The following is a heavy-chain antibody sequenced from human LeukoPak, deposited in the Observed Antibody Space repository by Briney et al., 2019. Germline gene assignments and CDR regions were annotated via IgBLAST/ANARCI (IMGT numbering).Heavy chain of an antibody. CDR2: IKQDGSEK. CDR3: ARDASTAGTTWDY. J-gene: IGHJ4*02. CDR1: GFTFSTYW. D-gene: IGHD1-1*01. Sequence: SGGSLRLSCAASGFTFSTYWMSWVRPAPGKGLQWVANIKQDGSEKSYVDSVKGRFTISRDNAKNSLSLQMNSLRAEDTAVYYCARDASTAGTTWDYWGQGTLVTVSS. V-gene: IGHV3-7*01.